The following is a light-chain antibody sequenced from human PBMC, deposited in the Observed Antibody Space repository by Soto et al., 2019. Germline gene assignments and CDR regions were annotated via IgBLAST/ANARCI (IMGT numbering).Light chain of an antibody. J-gene: IGLJ1*01. CDR3: CSYAGSSPYV. V-gene: IGLV2-23*01. Sequence: QSALTQPASVSGSPGQSITISCTGTSSDVGSYNLVSWYQQHPGKAPKLMIYEGSKRPSGVSNRFSGSKSGNTASLTISGIQAKDEADYYCCSYAGSSPYVFGTGTKLTVL. CDR1: SSDVGSYNL. CDR2: EGS.